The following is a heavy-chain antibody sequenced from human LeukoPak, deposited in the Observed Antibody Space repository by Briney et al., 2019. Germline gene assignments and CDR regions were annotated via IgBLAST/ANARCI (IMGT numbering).Heavy chain of an antibody. V-gene: IGHV3-23*01. Sequence: GGSLRLSCAASGFTFSSYAMSWVRQAPGKGLEWVSAISGGGGSTYYADSVKGRFTISRDNSKNTLYLQMNSLRAEDTAVYYCARARITMDRGVADFDYWGQGTLVTVSS. CDR2: ISGGGGST. CDR3: ARARITMDRGVADFDY. J-gene: IGHJ4*02. CDR1: GFTFSSYA. D-gene: IGHD3-10*01.